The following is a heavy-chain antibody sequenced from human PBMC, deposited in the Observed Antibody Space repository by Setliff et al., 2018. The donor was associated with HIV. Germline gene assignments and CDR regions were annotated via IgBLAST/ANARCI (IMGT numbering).Heavy chain of an antibody. CDR1: EYDINDQY. Sequence: ASVKVSCKTSEYDINDQYINWVRQAPGQGLEWMGWINLNTGATKYAQKLQVRVTLTRDTSMTTAYMELRSLRSDDTAVYYCARDPVPASSGTVWFDPWGQGTLVTVSS. V-gene: IGHV1-2*02. CDR3: ARDPVPASSGTVWFDP. CDR2: INLNTGAT. J-gene: IGHJ5*02. D-gene: IGHD6-13*01.